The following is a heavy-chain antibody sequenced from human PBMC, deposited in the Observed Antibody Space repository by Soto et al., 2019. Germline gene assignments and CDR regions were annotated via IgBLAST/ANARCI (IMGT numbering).Heavy chain of an antibody. CDR2: ISYDGSNK. J-gene: IGHJ6*02. Sequence: PGGSLRLSCAASGFTFSSYAMHWVRQAPGKGLEWVAVISYDGSNKYYADSVKGRFTISRDNSKNTLYLQMNSLRAEDTAVYYCARDGPPLFLTGYYDYYYYGMDVWGQGTTVTVSS. CDR3: ARDGPPLFLTGYYDYYYYGMDV. V-gene: IGHV3-30-3*01. D-gene: IGHD3-9*01. CDR1: GFTFSSYA.